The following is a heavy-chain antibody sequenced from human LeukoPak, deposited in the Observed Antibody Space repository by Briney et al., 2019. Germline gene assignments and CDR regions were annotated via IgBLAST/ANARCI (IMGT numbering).Heavy chain of an antibody. Sequence: GASVKVSCKSSGYTFTHYYIHWVRQAPGQGLEWMAISNPSGGSTRSTEKVQGRVTMTSDMSTSTIYMGLSSLRSEDTAVYYCARGAGYDLGGIMFDFWGQGTLVTVSS. CDR2: SNPSGGST. J-gene: IGHJ4*02. CDR3: ARGAGYDLGGIMFDF. V-gene: IGHV1-46*01. D-gene: IGHD3/OR15-3a*01. CDR1: GYTFTHYY.